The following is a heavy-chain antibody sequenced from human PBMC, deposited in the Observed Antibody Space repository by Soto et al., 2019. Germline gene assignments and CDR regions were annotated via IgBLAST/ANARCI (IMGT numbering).Heavy chain of an antibody. CDR2: INPIGGST. J-gene: IGHJ4*02. V-gene: IGHV1-46*01. CDR3: ARAWQYYFDY. Sequence: VASVKVSCKASGYTFTSYYMHWVRQAPGQGLEWMGIINPIGGSTTYAQKFQGRVTMTRDTSTSTVYMELSSLRSEDTAVYFCARAWQYYFDYWGQGTLVTVSS. D-gene: IGHD6-19*01. CDR1: GYTFTSYY.